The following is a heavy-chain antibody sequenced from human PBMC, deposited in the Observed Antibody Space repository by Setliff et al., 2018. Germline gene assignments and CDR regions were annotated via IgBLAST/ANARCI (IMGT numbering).Heavy chain of an antibody. CDR1: GGSISRYH. J-gene: IGHJ4*02. CDR3: ARGLNSDSWTFAY. Sequence: SETLSLTCTVSGGSISRYHWSWIRQPPGKGLEWIGYIQTSGTTNYNPSLKSRVTISLDTPKNQFSLNLNSVTAADTAIYYCARGLNSDSWTFAYWGQGSLVTVSS. V-gene: IGHV4-4*08. CDR2: IQTSGTT. D-gene: IGHD2-15*01.